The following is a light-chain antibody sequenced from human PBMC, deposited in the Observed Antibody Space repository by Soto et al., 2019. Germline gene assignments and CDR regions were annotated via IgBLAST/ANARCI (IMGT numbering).Light chain of an antibody. CDR2: AAS. Sequence: IQLTQSPYSLSASLGDRVTITCRASQGISNHLGWYQQKPGKAPELLIYAASTLQTGVPSRFSGGGSGTDFTLTISSLQPEDFATYYCQQSYSTLWTFGQGTKVDIK. CDR3: QQSYSTLWT. V-gene: IGKV1-39*01. CDR1: QGISNH. J-gene: IGKJ1*01.